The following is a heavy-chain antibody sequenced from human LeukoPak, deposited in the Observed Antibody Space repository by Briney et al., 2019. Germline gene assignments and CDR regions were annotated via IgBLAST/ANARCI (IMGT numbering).Heavy chain of an antibody. D-gene: IGHD5-24*01. CDR1: GFTFSSYW. CDR2: IRMDGGEQ. CDR3: ARDKGYNSAY. Sequence: GGSLRLPCAASGFTFSSYWMTWVRQTPGKGLEWVANIRMDGGEQYYMDSVEGRFTISRDNAKNSLYLQMYSLRPEDTAVYYCARDKGYNSAYWGRGTLVTVSS. J-gene: IGHJ4*02. V-gene: IGHV3-7*01.